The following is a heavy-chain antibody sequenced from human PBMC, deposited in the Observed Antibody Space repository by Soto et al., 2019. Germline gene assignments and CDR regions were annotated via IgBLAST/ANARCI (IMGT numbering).Heavy chain of an antibody. CDR1: GGSISSYY. CDR2: IYYSGST. Sequence: PSETLSLTCTVSGGSISSYYWSWIRQPPGKGLEWIGYIYYSGSTNYNPSLKSRVTISVDTSKNQFSLKLSSVTAADTAVYYCARLGYDILTGYGNWFDPWGRGTLVTVSS. D-gene: IGHD3-9*01. CDR3: ARLGYDILTGYGNWFDP. V-gene: IGHV4-59*08. J-gene: IGHJ5*02.